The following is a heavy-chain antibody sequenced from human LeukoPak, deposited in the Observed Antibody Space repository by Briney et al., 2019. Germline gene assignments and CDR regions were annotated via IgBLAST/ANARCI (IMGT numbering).Heavy chain of an antibody. CDR2: IFYSGSS. CDR1: GDSLNSYY. Sequence: SETLSLTCTVSGDSLNSYYWSLIRQPPGEGLQWIGYIFYSGSSNYNASLRSRVAISVDTSKNQFSLKLTSVTAADTAVYYCAGRAARFFDYWGQGILVTVSS. V-gene: IGHV4-59*01. J-gene: IGHJ4*02. CDR3: AGRAARFFDY. D-gene: IGHD6-25*01.